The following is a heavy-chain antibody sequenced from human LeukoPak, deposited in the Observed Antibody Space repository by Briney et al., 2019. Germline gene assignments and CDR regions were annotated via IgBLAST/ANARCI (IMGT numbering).Heavy chain of an antibody. J-gene: IGHJ6*03. Sequence: SETLFLTCTVSGGSISSHYWTWIRQPPVKGLEWIGDISNSGSTSYNPSLKSRVTISIDTSKNQFSLKPSSVTAADTAVYYCGRDALVGYFSYYYMDVWGKGTTVTVSS. V-gene: IGHV4-59*11. CDR1: GGSISSHY. D-gene: IGHD2-15*01. CDR3: GRDALVGYFSYYYMDV. CDR2: ISNSGST.